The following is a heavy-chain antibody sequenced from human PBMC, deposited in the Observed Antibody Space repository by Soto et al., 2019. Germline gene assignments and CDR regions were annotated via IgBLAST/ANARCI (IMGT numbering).Heavy chain of an antibody. D-gene: IGHD2-2*01. CDR2: ISAHNGNT. Sequence: ASVKVSCWASGYTFTSYGISWVRQAPGQGLEWMGWISAHNGNTNYAEKPQGRVTMTTDTSTSTAYMELRSLRSDDTAVYYCARYCSSTSCEHDAFDIWGQGTMVTVSS. J-gene: IGHJ3*02. CDR3: ARYCSSTSCEHDAFDI. CDR1: GYTFTSYG. V-gene: IGHV1-18*01.